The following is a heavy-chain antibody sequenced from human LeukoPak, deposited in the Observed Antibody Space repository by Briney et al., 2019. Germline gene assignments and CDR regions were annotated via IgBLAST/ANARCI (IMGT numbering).Heavy chain of an antibody. CDR3: TTVGTGYSSWGGYYYYYMDV. Sequence: GGSLRLSCAASGFTFSDHYMDWVRQAPGKGLEWVGRTRNKANSYTTEYAASVKGRFTISRDDSKNTLYLQMNSLKTEDTAVYSCTTVGTGYSSWGGYYYYYMDVWGKGTTVTISS. CDR1: GFTFSDHY. D-gene: IGHD6-19*01. J-gene: IGHJ6*03. V-gene: IGHV3-72*01. CDR2: TRNKANSYTT.